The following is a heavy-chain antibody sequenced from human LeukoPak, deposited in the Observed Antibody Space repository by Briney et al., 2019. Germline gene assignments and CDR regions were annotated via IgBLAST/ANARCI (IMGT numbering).Heavy chain of an antibody. J-gene: IGHJ1*01. CDR3: ATYIAVAGGFFFQH. CDR1: GYTFTSYD. Sequence: ASVKVSCKASGYTFTSYDINWVRQATGQGLEWMGWMNPNSGNTGDAQKFQGRVTMTRNTSISTAYMELSSLRSEDTAVYYCATYIAVAGGFFFQHWGQGTLVTVSS. CDR2: MNPNSGNT. D-gene: IGHD6-19*01. V-gene: IGHV1-8*01.